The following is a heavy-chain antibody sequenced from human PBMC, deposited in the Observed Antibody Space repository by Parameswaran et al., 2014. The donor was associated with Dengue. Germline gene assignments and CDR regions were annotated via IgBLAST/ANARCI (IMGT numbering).Heavy chain of an antibody. CDR3: ARDLSGFEASWYFDL. V-gene: IGHV6-1*01. CDR2: TYYRSKWYN. D-gene: IGHD5-12*01. Sequence: KWIRQSPSRGLEWLGRTYYRSKWYNDYAISVKSRITINPDTSKNQFSLRLNSVTPEDTAMYYCARDLSGFEASWYFDLWGLAPWSPSPQ. J-gene: IGHJ2*01.